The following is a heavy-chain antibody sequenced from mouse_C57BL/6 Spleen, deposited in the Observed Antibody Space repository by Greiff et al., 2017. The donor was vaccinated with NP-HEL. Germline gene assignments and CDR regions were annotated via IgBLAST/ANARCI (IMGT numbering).Heavy chain of an antibody. Sequence: EVHLVESGGGLVKPGGSLKLSCAASGFTFSDYGMHWVRQAPEKGLEWVAYISSGSSTIYYADTVKGRFTISRDNAKNTLFLQMTSLRSEDTAMYYCAIEYYYYGSSYFDYWGQGTTLTVSS. CDR1: GFTFSDYG. J-gene: IGHJ2*01. CDR2: ISSGSSTI. V-gene: IGHV5-17*01. CDR3: AIEYYYYGSSYFDY. D-gene: IGHD1-1*01.